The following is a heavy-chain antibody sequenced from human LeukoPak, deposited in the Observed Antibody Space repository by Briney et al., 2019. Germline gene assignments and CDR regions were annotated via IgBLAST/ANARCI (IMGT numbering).Heavy chain of an antibody. V-gene: IGHV4-31*11. D-gene: IGHD2-2*02. J-gene: IGHJ4*02. CDR3: ARAPLGYCSSTSCYREYYFDY. Sequence: SETLSLTCAVYGGSFSGYYWSWIRQHPGKGLEWIGYIYYSGSTYYNPSLKSRVTISVDTSKNQFSLKLSSVTAADTAVYYCARAPLGYCSSTSCYREYYFDYWGQGTLVTVSS. CDR1: GGSFSGYY. CDR2: IYYSGST.